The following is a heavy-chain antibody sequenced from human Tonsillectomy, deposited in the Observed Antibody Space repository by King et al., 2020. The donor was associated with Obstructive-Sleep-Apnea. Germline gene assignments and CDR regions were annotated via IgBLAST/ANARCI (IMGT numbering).Heavy chain of an antibody. CDR2: IYYSGST. V-gene: IGHV4-31*03. CDR3: ARDCAGTPGGPWFDP. D-gene: IGHD2-21*01. CDR1: GASISSGGYY. Sequence: VQLQESGPGLVKPSQTLSLTCTVSGASISSGGYYWSWIRQLPGKGLEGFGYIYYSGSTYYNPSLKSRVTISVDTSKNQFSLNLTSVTAADTAVYYCARDCAGTPGGPWFDPWGQGTLVTVSS. J-gene: IGHJ5*02.